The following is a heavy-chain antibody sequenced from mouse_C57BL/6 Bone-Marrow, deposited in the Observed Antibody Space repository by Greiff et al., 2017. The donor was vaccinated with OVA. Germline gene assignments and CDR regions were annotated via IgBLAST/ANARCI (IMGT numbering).Heavy chain of an antibody. Sequence: VQLQQSGPELVKPGASVKISCKASGYTFTDYYMNWVKQSHGQSLEWIGDINPNNGGTRYNQKFKGKATLTVDKSSSTAYMELRSLTSEDSAVDYCALYYYGSSYYFDYWGQGTTLTVSS. D-gene: IGHD1-1*01. CDR2: INPNNGGT. V-gene: IGHV1-26*01. CDR3: ALYYYGSSYYFDY. J-gene: IGHJ2*01. CDR1: GYTFTDYY.